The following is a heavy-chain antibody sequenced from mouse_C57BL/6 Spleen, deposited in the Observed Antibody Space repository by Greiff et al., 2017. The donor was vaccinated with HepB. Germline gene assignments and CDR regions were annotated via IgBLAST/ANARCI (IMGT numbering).Heavy chain of an antibody. D-gene: IGHD2-12*01. Sequence: VQLQQSGAELVRPGTSVKVSCKASGYAFTNYLIEWVKQRPGQGLEWIGVINPGSGGTNYNEKFKGKATLTADKSSSTAYMQLSSLTSEDSAVYFCARYEAYWGQGTLVTVSA. CDR3: ARYEAY. CDR1: GYAFTNYL. V-gene: IGHV1-54*01. J-gene: IGHJ3*01. CDR2: INPGSGGT.